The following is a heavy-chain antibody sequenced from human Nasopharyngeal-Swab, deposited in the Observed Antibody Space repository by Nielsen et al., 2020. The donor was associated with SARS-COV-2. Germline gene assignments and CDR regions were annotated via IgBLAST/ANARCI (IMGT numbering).Heavy chain of an antibody. CDR1: GGSISSSSYY. D-gene: IGHD6-19*01. Sequence: GSLRLSCTVSGGSISSSSYYWSWIRQPPGKGLEWIGYIYYSGSTNYNPSLKSRVTISVDTSKNQFSLKLSSVTAADTAVYYCASVGYSSGWYFDYWGQGTLVTVSS. CDR2: IYYSGST. J-gene: IGHJ4*02. CDR3: ASVGYSSGWYFDY. V-gene: IGHV4-61*01.